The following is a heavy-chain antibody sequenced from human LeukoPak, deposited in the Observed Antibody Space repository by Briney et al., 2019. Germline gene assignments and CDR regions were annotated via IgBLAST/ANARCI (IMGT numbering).Heavy chain of an antibody. CDR3: ARVGGYCSGGSCPTGWFDP. D-gene: IGHD2-15*01. CDR1: GGSISSYY. J-gene: IGHJ5*02. Sequence: SETLSLTCTVSGGSISSYYWSWIRQPPGKGLEWIGYIYYSGSTNYNPSLKSRVTISVDTSKNQFSLKLSSVTAADTAVYYCARVGGYCSGGSCPTGWFDPWGQGTLVTVSS. CDR2: IYYSGST. V-gene: IGHV4-59*08.